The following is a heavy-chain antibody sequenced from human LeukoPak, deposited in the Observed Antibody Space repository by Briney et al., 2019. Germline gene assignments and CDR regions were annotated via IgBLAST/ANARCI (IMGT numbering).Heavy chain of an antibody. CDR2: IHYDGSNK. V-gene: IGHV3-30*02. Sequence: GGSLRLSCAASGFTFSGYGMHWVRQAPGNGLEWVAFIHYDGSNKYYADSVRGRFTISRDNSKNTLYLQMNSLRAEDTAVYYCAKDLWSYSATGQSADYWGPGTLVTVSS. CDR3: AKDLWSYSATGQSADY. J-gene: IGHJ4*02. D-gene: IGHD3-10*01. CDR1: GFTFSGYG.